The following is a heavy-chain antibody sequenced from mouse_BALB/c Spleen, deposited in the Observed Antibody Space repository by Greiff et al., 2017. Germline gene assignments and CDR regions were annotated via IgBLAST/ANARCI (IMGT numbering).Heavy chain of an antibody. J-gene: IGHJ4*01. CDR2: ISSGGST. CDR1: GFTFSSYA. D-gene: IGHD1-2*01. CDR3: ARGPITTATHYAMDY. V-gene: IGHV5-6-5*01. Sequence: EVQGVESGGGLVKPGGSLKLSCAASGFTFSSYAMSWVRQTPEKRLEWVASISSGGSTYYPDSVKGRFTISRDNARNILYLQMSSLRSEDTAMYYCARGPITTATHYAMDYWGQGTSVTVSS.